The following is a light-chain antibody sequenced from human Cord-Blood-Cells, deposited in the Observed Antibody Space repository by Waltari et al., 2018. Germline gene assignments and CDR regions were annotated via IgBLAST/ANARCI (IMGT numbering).Light chain of an antibody. CDR3: QQYNNGPYT. V-gene: IGKV3-15*01. J-gene: IGKJ2*01. CDR1: KSVSSN. Sequence: EIVMTPSPATLSVSPGERATLSCRASKSVSSNLAWYQQQPGQAPRLLIYGASTSATGIRAMVSGSGSGTEFTLTISSVQSEDFAVYYCQQYNNGPYTFGQGTKLEIK. CDR2: GAS.